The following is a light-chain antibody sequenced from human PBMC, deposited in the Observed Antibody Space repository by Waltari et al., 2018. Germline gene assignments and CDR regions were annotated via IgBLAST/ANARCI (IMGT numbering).Light chain of an antibody. V-gene: IGKV3-20*01. CDR2: GAS. Sequence: EIVLTQSPGSLSSSPGERVTLSCRASQSVSRALAWYEQRPGQAPRRLTFGASSRATGSPGRCSGGGSGTDCSLTISRLEPEDFAVDYCQHYVRLPATFGRGTKVEIK. CDR1: QSVSRA. J-gene: IGKJ1*01. CDR3: QHYVRLPAT.